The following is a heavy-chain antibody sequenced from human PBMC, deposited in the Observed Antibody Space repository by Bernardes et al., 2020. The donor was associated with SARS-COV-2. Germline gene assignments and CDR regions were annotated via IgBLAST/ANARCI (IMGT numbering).Heavy chain of an antibody. CDR1: GYTFTGYY. CDR3: ARVGKGYCSGGSCPHRGGHYYYYGMDV. J-gene: IGHJ6*02. CDR2: INPNSGGT. D-gene: IGHD2-15*01. V-gene: IGHV1-2*04. Sequence: ASVKVSCMASGYTFTGYYMHWVRQAPGQGLEWMGWINPNSGGTNYAQKFQGWVTMTRDTSISTAYMELSRLRSDDTAVYYCARVGKGYCSGGSCPHRGGHYYYYGMDVWGQGTTVTVSS.